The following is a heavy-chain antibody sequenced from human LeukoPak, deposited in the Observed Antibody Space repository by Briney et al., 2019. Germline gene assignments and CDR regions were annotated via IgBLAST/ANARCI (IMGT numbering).Heavy chain of an antibody. D-gene: IGHD6-25*01. CDR2: IYPSGNT. CDR3: AREVFQGAAPEAWFDG. CDR1: NGSMTSYF. J-gene: IGHJ5*02. Sequence: SETLSLTCNISNGSMTSYFWNWIRQPAGKGLEWIGRIYPSGNTNYNLSLKSRVSISIDTSKSHFSLRLISVTAADTAVYFGAREVFQGAAPEAWFDGWGQGILVTVSS. V-gene: IGHV4-4*07.